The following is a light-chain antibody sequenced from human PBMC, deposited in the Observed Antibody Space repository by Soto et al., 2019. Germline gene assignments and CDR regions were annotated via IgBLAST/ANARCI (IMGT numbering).Light chain of an antibody. CDR2: AAS. CDR1: QGITSY. V-gene: IGKV1-9*01. J-gene: IGKJ4*01. CDR3: QQRRNWPLT. Sequence: IQVTQSPSSLSASVGDRVTITCRASQGITSYLAWYQQKPGKAPKLLIYAASALQTGVSSRFSGSGYGTDFALTISNLQPEDFATYFCQQRRNWPLTFGGGTKVEIK.